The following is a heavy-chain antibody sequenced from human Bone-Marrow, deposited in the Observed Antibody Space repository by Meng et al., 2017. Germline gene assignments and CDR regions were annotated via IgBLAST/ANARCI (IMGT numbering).Heavy chain of an antibody. CDR2: ISYDGSNK. J-gene: IGHJ4*02. CDR1: GFTFSSYA. CDR3: AREPTPYSSGWGPFDY. Sequence: GESLKISCAASGFTFSSYAMHWARQAPGKGLEWVAVISYDGSNKYYADSVKGRFTISRDNSKNTLYLQMNSLRAEDTAVYYCAREPTPYSSGWGPFDYWGQGTLVTVSS. V-gene: IGHV3-30*04. D-gene: IGHD6-19*01.